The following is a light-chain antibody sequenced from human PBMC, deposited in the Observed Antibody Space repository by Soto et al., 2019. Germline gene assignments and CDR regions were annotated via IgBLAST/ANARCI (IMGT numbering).Light chain of an antibody. V-gene: IGLV1-40*01. CDR3: QSYDSSLSGCYV. CDR2: GNS. J-gene: IGLJ1*01. CDR1: SSNIGAGYD. Sequence: QSVLTQPPSVSGAPGQRVTISCTGSSSNIGAGYDVHWYQQLPGTAPKLLIYGNSNRPSGVPDRFSGSKSGTSASLAITGLQAEDEGDYYCQSYDSSLSGCYVFGTGTKLTVL.